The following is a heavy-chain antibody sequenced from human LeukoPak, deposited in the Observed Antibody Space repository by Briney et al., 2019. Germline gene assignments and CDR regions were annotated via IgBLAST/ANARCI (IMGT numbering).Heavy chain of an antibody. Sequence: GGSLRLSCTVSGFTFSSSGMHWVRQAPGKGLEGVTFIWHDGSNKYYAESVKGRFTVSRDNSRNTVYLQMNNLRPEDTAVYYCAKDKGKNSFDYWGQGTLVTVSS. CDR1: GFTFSSSG. J-gene: IGHJ4*02. D-gene: IGHD4-23*01. CDR2: IWHDGSNK. V-gene: IGHV3-30*02. CDR3: AKDKGKNSFDY.